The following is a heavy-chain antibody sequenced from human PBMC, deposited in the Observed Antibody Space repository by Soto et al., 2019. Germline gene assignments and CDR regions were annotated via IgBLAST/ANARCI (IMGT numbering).Heavy chain of an antibody. J-gene: IGHJ6*02. CDR2: INHSGST. CDR1: GGSFSGYY. CDR3: ARYPVYQTWYAANYYDGMDV. V-gene: IGHV4-34*01. Sequence: QVQLQQWGAGLLKPSETLSLTCAVYGGSFSGYYWSWIRQPPGKGLEWIGEINHSGSTNYNPSLKSRVTISVDTSKNQFSLKLSSVTAADTAVYYCARYPVYQTWYAANYYDGMDVWGQGTTVTVSS. D-gene: IGHD2-15*01.